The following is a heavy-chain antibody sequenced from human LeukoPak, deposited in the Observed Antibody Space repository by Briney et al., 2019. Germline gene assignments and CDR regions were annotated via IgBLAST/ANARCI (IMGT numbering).Heavy chain of an antibody. CDR1: GFTFSSYE. D-gene: IGHD5-12*01. CDR3: ARGVLSGYDRPTDY. CDR2: ISTSGSTI. Sequence: GGSLSLSCAASGFTFSSYEMKWVRQAPGKGLEWVSYISTSGSTIYLADSVKGRFTVSRDNARNSLYLQMNSLRAEDTAAYYCARGVLSGYDRPTDYWGQGILVTVSS. V-gene: IGHV3-48*03. J-gene: IGHJ4*02.